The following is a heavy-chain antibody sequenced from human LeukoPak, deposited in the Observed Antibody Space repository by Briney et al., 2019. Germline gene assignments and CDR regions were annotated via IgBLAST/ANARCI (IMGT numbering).Heavy chain of an antibody. CDR2: ISWNSGSI. Sequence: GGSLRLSCAASGFTFDDYAMHWVRQAPGKGLEWVSGISWNSGSIGYADSVKGRFTISRDNAKNSLYLRMNSLRAEDMALYYCAKVASADGIDYWGQGTLVTVSS. J-gene: IGHJ4*02. V-gene: IGHV3-9*03. D-gene: IGHD6-25*01. CDR1: GFTFDDYA. CDR3: AKVASADGIDY.